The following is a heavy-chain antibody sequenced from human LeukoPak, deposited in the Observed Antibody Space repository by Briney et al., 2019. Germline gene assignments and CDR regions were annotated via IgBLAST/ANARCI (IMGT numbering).Heavy chain of an antibody. D-gene: IGHD3-22*01. V-gene: IGHV3-49*04. CDR2: IRSKAYGGTT. J-gene: IGHJ4*02. CDR1: GFTFGDYA. Sequence: GGSLRLSCTASGFTFGDYAMSWVRQAPGKGLEWVGFIRSKAYGGTTENAASVKGRFTISRDDSKSIAYLQMNSLQTEDTAVYYCTRGELSYYYDSSGLFYFDYWGQGTLVTVSS. CDR3: TRGELSYYYDSSGLFYFDY.